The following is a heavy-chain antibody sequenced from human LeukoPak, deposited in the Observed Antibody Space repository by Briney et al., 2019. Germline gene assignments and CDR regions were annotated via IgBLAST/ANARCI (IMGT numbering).Heavy chain of an antibody. CDR3: ARVGEYIAVAGTGDWFDP. J-gene: IGHJ5*02. D-gene: IGHD6-19*01. Sequence: ASVKVSCKASGYTFTGYYMHWVRQAPGQGLEWLGWINPNSGGTNYAQKFQGRVTMTRDTSISTAYMELSRLRSDDTAVYYCARVGEYIAVAGTGDWFDPWGQGTLVTVSS. V-gene: IGHV1-2*02. CDR1: GYTFTGYY. CDR2: INPNSGGT.